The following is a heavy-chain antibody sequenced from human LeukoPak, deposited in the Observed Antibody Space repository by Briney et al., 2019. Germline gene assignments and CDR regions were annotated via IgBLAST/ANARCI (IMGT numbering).Heavy chain of an antibody. J-gene: IGHJ4*02. Sequence: PGGSLRLSCAASGFTFDIYAMSWVRQAPGKGLEWVSAVSDSGASTYYADSVKGRFTISRDNSKNTLYLQMNSLRAEDTAVYYCAKEYGSGSYYYDYWGQGTLVTVSS. CDR1: GFTFDIYA. CDR2: VSDSGAST. CDR3: AKEYGSGSYYYDY. V-gene: IGHV3-23*01. D-gene: IGHD3-10*01.